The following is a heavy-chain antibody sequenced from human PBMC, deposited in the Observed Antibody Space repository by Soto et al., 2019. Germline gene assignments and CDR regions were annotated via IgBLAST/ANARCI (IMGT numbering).Heavy chain of an antibody. CDR2: ISTQSGNK. J-gene: IGHJ4*02. Sequence: QVQLGQSGAEVKKPGASVKVACKTPGYTFSSYDINWVRQGTGQGLEWMGWISTQSGNKGYAQKFQGRITMTRDTSISTAYMELSSLRSDDTALYYCARTNGDLDYWGQGTLVTVSS. CDR3: ARTNGDLDY. V-gene: IGHV1-8*01. D-gene: IGHD4-17*01. CDR1: GYTFSSYD.